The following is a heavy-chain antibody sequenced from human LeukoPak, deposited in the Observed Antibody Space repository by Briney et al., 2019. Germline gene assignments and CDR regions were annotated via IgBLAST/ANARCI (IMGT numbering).Heavy chain of an antibody. J-gene: IGHJ5*02. CDR1: GGSFNNYY. CDR2: INHSGST. D-gene: IGHD5-18*01. V-gene: IGHV4-34*01. Sequence: PSETLSLTCAVYGGSFNNYYWSWIRQPPGKGLEWIGEINHSGSTNYNPSLKSRVTISVDTSKNQFSLKLSSVTAADTAVYYCARRGYSFWFDPWGQGTLVTVSS. CDR3: ARRGYSFWFDP.